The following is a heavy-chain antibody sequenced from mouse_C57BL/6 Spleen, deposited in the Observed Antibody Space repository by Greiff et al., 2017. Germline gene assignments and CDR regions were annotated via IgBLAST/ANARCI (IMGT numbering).Heavy chain of an antibody. CDR2: IWRGGST. V-gene: IGHV2-5*01. Sequence: VQRVESGPGLVQPSQSLSITCTVSGFSLTSYGVHWVRQSPGKGLEWLGVIWRGGSTDYNPAFMSRLCITKDNSKSQVFFKMNSLQADDTAIYWCAKTDYGSRYWYFDVWGTGTTVTVSS. CDR1: GFSLTSYG. J-gene: IGHJ1*03. D-gene: IGHD1-1*01. CDR3: AKTDYGSRYWYFDV.